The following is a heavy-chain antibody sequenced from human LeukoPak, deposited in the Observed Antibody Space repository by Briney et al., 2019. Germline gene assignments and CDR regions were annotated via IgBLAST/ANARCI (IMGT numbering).Heavy chain of an antibody. V-gene: IGHV4-34*01. CDR2: VNHSGST. Sequence: SETLSLTCAVYGGSFSGYYWSWLRQPPGKGLEWIGEVNHSGSTNYNPSLKSRVTISVDMSKNQFSLKLSSVTAADTAVYYCARATVVTRRFYTFDIWGQGTMVTVSS. J-gene: IGHJ3*02. CDR3: ARATVVTRRFYTFDI. CDR1: GGSFSGYY. D-gene: IGHD4-23*01.